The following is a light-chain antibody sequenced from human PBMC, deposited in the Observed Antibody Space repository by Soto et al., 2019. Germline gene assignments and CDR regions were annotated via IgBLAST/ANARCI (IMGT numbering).Light chain of an antibody. CDR2: GAS. Sequence: EIVLTQSPGTLSLSPGERATLSCRASQSVSSNYLAWYQQKPGQAPRLLIYGASSRATGIPDRFSGSGSGTDFTLTISRLEPEGFAVYYCQQYGSSITFGQGTRLEIK. CDR1: QSVSSNY. CDR3: QQYGSSIT. J-gene: IGKJ5*01. V-gene: IGKV3-20*01.